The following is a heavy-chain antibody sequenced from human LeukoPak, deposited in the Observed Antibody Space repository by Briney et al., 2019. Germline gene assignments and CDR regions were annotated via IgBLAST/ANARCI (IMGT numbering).Heavy chain of an antibody. J-gene: IGHJ4*02. D-gene: IGHD6-13*01. CDR2: ISSSGGST. CDR1: GFSFSSYA. V-gene: IGHV3-23*01. CDR3: GKATFASSWNLYFDY. Sequence: GGSLRLSCAASGFSFSSYAMSWVRQAPGKGLEWVSTISSSGGSTYYADSVKGRFTISRDNSKSTVYLQMNSLRAEDTAVYYCGKATFASSWNLYFDYWGQGTLVTVSS.